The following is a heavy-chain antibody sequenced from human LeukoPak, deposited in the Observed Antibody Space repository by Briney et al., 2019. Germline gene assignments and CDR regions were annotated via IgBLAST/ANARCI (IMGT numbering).Heavy chain of an antibody. D-gene: IGHD2-2*01. V-gene: IGHV3-30*02. Sequence: GGALRLSCAASGFTFSGYGMHWVRQAPGRGLEWVTFMRYDGSSQYYADSVKGRFTISRDNSKNTLYLQMNNLRAEDTALYYCAKDVGYCSTTSCSEGYYFDYWGQGTLVTVSS. CDR2: MRYDGSSQ. CDR3: AKDVGYCSTTSCSEGYYFDY. CDR1: GFTFSGYG. J-gene: IGHJ4*02.